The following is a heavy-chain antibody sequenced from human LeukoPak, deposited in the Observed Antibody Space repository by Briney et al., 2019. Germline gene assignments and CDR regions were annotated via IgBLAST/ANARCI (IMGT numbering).Heavy chain of an antibody. Sequence: ASVKVSCKASGYTFTSYDINWVRQATGQGLEWMGWMNPNGGNTGYAQKFQGRVTITRNTSISTAYMELSSLRSEDTAVYYCARGQDDFWSGYYFRAFDIWGQGTMVTVSS. CDR3: ARGQDDFWSGYYFRAFDI. V-gene: IGHV1-8*03. D-gene: IGHD3-3*01. CDR1: GYTFTSYD. J-gene: IGHJ3*02. CDR2: MNPNGGNT.